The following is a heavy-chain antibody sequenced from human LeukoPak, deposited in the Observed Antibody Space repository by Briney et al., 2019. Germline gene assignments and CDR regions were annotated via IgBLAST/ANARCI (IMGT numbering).Heavy chain of an antibody. D-gene: IGHD5-18*01. CDR2: IRYDGSNK. J-gene: IGHJ4*02. CDR3: AKEMDTAMVTIDY. CDR1: GFTFSSYG. Sequence: GGSLRLSSAASGFTFSSYGMHWVRQAPGKGLEWVAFIRYDGSNKYYADSVKVRFTISRYNSKNTLYLQMNSWRAEDTAVYYCAKEMDTAMVTIDYWGQGTLVTVSS. V-gene: IGHV3-30*02.